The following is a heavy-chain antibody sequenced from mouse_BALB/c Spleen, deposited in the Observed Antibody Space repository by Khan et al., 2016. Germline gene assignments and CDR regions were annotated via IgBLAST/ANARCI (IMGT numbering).Heavy chain of an antibody. V-gene: IGHV9-2-1*01. J-gene: IGHJ3*01. CDR1: GYTFTDYS. CDR3: ARYGNAWFAY. Sequence: QIQLVQSGPELKKPGETVKISCKASGYTFTDYSMHWVKQAPGKGLKWMGWINTETGEPTYADDFKGRFAFSLATSASTAFLQINNLKDEDTATYFCARYGNAWFAYWGQGTLVTVSA. CDR2: INTETGEP. D-gene: IGHD2-10*02.